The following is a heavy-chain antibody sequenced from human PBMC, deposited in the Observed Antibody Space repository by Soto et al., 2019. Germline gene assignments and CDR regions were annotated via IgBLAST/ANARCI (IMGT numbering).Heavy chain of an antibody. V-gene: IGHV4-39*01. D-gene: IGHD3-3*01. CDR3: ARSPLFWSGYSTWFDP. CDR2: IYYRGST. Sequence: PSETLSLTCTVSGGSISSSSYYWGWIRQPPGKGLEWIGSIYYRGSTEYKLSLNSRVTISVDTSENQFSLKLSSVTAADTAVYYCARSPLFWSGYSTWFDPWGQGTLVTVSS. J-gene: IGHJ5*02. CDR1: GGSISSSSYY.